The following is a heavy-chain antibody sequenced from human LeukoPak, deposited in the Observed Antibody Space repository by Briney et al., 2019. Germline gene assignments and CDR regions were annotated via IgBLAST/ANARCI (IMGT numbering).Heavy chain of an antibody. Sequence: ASVKVSCKASGYTFTGYYMHWVRQAPGQGLEWMGWINPNSGGTEYAQKFQGRVTMTRDTSITTAYMELSRLRSDDTAMYYCARDHCTRSSCYEDHYYGMDAWGQGTTVTVSS. CDR1: GYTFTGYY. D-gene: IGHD2-2*01. CDR3: ARDHCTRSSCYEDHYYGMDA. J-gene: IGHJ6*02. CDR2: INPNSGGT. V-gene: IGHV1-2*02.